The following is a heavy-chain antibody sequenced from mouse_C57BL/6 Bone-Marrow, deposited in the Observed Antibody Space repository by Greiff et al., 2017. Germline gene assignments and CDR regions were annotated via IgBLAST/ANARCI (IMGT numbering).Heavy chain of an antibody. D-gene: IGHD1-1*01. Sequence: EVKLQESGPGLVKPSQSLSLTCSVTGYSITSGYYWNWIRQFPGNKLEWMGYISYDGSNNYNPSLKNRNAITRDTSKNQFFLKLNSVTTEDTATYYCARGYGSSYGWYFDVWGTGTTVTVSS. CDR3: ARGYGSSYGWYFDV. V-gene: IGHV3-6*01. CDR2: ISYDGSN. CDR1: GYSITSGYY. J-gene: IGHJ1*03.